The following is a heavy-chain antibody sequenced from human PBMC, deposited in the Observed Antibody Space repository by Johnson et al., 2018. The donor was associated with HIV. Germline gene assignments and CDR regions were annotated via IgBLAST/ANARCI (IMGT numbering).Heavy chain of an antibody. CDR2: IKQDGSEK. CDR3: ARVTPQRGDNDVFDI. CDR1: GFTFSSYW. Sequence: VQLVESGGGLVQPGGSLRLSCAASGFTFSSYWMSWVRQAPGKGLAWVANIKQDGSEKYYVDSVKGRFTISRDNAKNSLYLQMNSLRAEDTAVYYCARVTPQRGDNDVFDIWGQGTVVTVSS. D-gene: IGHD3-16*01. V-gene: IGHV3-7*02. J-gene: IGHJ3*02.